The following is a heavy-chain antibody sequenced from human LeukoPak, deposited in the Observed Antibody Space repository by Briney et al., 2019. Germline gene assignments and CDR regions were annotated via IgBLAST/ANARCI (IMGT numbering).Heavy chain of an antibody. CDR1: GGSFSGYY. Sequence: SETLSLTCAVYGGSFSGYYWGWIRQPPGKGREWIGEINHSGSTNYNPSLQSRVTISVDTSKNQFSLKLSSVTAADTAVYYCARWPRARYFDLWGRGTLVTVSS. CDR3: ARWPRARYFDL. CDR2: INHSGST. V-gene: IGHV4-34*01. J-gene: IGHJ2*01.